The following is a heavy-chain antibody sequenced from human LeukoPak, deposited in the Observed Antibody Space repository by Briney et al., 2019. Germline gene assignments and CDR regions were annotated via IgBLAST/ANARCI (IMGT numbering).Heavy chain of an antibody. CDR1: GGSISSYY. CDR2: ISGSGGST. Sequence: ETLSLICTVSGGSISSYYWSWVRQAPGKGLEWVSAISGSGGSTYYADSVKGRFTISRDNSKNTLYLQMNSLRAEDTAVYYCAKGSGSYSDYWGQGTLVTVSS. J-gene: IGHJ4*02. CDR3: AKGSGSYSDY. V-gene: IGHV3-23*01. D-gene: IGHD1-26*01.